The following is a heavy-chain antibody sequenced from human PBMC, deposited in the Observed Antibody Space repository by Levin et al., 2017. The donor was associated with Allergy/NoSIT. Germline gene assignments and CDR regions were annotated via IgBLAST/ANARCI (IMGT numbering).Heavy chain of an antibody. Sequence: ASVKVSCKASGYTFTFYGISWVRQAPGQGLEWMGWISPYNGNTNYAQKLQGRVTMTTDTSTSTAYMALRSLRSDDTAVYYCAGEMAETAADTFDIWGQGTMVTVSS. V-gene: IGHV1-18*01. CDR2: ISPYNGNT. D-gene: IGHD2-8*01. CDR3: AGEMAETAADTFDI. CDR1: GYTFTFYG. J-gene: IGHJ3*02.